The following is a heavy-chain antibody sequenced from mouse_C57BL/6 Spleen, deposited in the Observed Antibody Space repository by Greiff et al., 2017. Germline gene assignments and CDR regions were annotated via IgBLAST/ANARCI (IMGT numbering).Heavy chain of an antibody. CDR1: GYTFHSYW. V-gene: IGHV1-74*01. CDR3: AIVDYGYDGGYFDV. J-gene: IGHJ1*03. Sequence: QVQLQQPGAELVKPGASVKVSCKASGYTFHSYWMHWVKQRPGQGLEWIGRIHPSDSDTNYNQKFKGKATLTVDKSSSTAYMQLSSLTSEDSAVYYCAIVDYGYDGGYFDVWGTGTTVTVSS. D-gene: IGHD2-2*01. CDR2: IHPSDSDT.